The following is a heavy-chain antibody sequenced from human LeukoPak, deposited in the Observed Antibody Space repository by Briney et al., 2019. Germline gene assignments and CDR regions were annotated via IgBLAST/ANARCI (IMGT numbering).Heavy chain of an antibody. V-gene: IGHV3-33*01. CDR2: IWYDGSNK. CDR3: ARDITGNYYFDY. Sequence: GGSLRLSCAASGFTFSSYGMHWVRQAPGKGLEWVAVIWYDGSNKYYADSVKGRFTISRDNSKNTLYLQMNSLRAEDTAVYYCARDITGNYYFDYWGQGTLVTVSS. D-gene: IGHD1-20*01. CDR1: GFTFSSYG. J-gene: IGHJ4*02.